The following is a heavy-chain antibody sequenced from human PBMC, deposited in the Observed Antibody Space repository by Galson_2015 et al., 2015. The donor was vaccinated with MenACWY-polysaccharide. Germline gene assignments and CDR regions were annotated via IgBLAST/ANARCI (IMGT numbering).Heavy chain of an antibody. D-gene: IGHD2-15*01. CDR3: AREGSRIVFHAFDV. CDR1: GFSPSNYA. V-gene: IGHV3-23*01. CDR2: LGVSGRT. J-gene: IGHJ3*01. Sequence: SLRLSCAVSGFSPSNYAMNWVRQAPGKGLEWVSELGVSGRTNYADSVKGRFTISRDNSKNTVFLQMNSLRAEDTAVYYCAREGSRIVFHAFDVWGQGTMVIVSS.